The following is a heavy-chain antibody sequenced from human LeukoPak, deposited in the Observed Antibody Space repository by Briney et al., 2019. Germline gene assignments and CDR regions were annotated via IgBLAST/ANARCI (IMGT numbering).Heavy chain of an antibody. J-gene: IGHJ4*02. Sequence: GASVKVSCKASGGTFSSYAISWVRQAPGQGLEWMGRIIPILGIANYAQKFQGRVTITADKSTSTAYMELSSLRSEDTAVYYCARGRIAAAGTNTNFDYWGQGTLVTVSS. CDR1: GGTFSSYA. D-gene: IGHD6-13*01. V-gene: IGHV1-69*04. CDR3: ARGRIAAAGTNTNFDY. CDR2: IIPILGIA.